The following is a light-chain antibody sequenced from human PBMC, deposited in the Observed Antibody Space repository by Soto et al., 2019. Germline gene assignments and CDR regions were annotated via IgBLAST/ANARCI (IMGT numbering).Light chain of an antibody. CDR3: QQCADSPLT. CDR2: DAS. V-gene: IGKV3-20*01. Sequence: EIVLTQSPGTLSLSPGERATLSCRASQSVSRNYLAWYQQKPGQAPRLLIYDASSRATGIPDRFSGSGSGTDFTLTISRLEPEDFAVYYWQQCADSPLTFGQGTKVEIK. CDR1: QSVSRNY. J-gene: IGKJ1*01.